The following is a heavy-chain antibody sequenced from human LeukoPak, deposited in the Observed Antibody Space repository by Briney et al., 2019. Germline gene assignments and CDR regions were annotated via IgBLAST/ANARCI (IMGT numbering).Heavy chain of an antibody. V-gene: IGHV3-9*01. J-gene: IGHJ6*02. CDR2: ISRNIGSI. CDR1: GFTFADYA. D-gene: IGHD4-17*01. CDR3: AKDNGHGDPYYSYGMDV. Sequence: GRSLRLSCAASGFTFADYAMHCVRQAPGKGLEWGSGISRNIGSIGYADSVKGRFTLSIDNAKNSLYLQMNSLRAEDTALYSCAKDNGHGDPYYSYGMDVWGQGTTVTVSS.